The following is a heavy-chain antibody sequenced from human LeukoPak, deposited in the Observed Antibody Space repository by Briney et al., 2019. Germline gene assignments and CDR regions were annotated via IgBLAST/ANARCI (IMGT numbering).Heavy chain of an antibody. D-gene: IGHD1-7*01. CDR3: ARLGVRGVTGTDSYFDY. J-gene: IGHJ4*02. Sequence: SETLSLTCTVSDGSISNYYWNWLRQSPGKGLEWIGYIYNSGTTSYNPSLSSRVTISVDTSKNLFSLKLTSVTAADTAVYYCARLGVRGVTGTDSYFDYWGQGTLVTVSS. CDR1: DGSISNYY. CDR2: IYNSGTT. V-gene: IGHV4-59*08.